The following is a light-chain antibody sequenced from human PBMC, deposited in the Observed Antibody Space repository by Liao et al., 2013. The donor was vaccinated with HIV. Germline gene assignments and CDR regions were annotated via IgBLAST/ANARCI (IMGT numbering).Light chain of an antibody. CDR1: NIGTKT. CDR2: YDD. V-gene: IGLV3-21*01. Sequence: SYVLTQPPSVSVAPGKTAGITCGGNNIGTKTVHWYQHKPGQAPLLVIHYDDDRPSGIPERFSGSNSGNTATLTISRVEAGDEADYYCQAWDGSTAVFGGGTKLTVL. J-gene: IGLJ3*02. CDR3: QAWDGSTAV.